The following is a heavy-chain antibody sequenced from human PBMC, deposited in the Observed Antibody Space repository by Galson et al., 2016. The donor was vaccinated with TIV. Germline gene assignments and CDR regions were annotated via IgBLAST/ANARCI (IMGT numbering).Heavy chain of an antibody. CDR3: AKGDYFDSSGYFDF. J-gene: IGHJ4*02. D-gene: IGHD3-22*01. CDR2: ISLSGTTT. V-gene: IGHV3-23*01. Sequence: SLRLSCAVSGFSANYYVMSWVRQTPGKGLEWVAGISLSGTTTYYADSVRGRFTISRVNSKYTLYLDMKSLRAEDTAVFYCAKGDYFDSSGYFDFWGQGTLVTVSS. CDR1: GFSANYYV.